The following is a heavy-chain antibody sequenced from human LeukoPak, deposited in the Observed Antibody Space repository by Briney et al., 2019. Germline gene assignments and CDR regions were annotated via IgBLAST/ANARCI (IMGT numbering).Heavy chain of an antibody. CDR2: IGTAADT. J-gene: IGHJ4*02. CDR3: ARGPIVGITETKGYFDY. V-gene: IGHV3-13*01. Sequence: GGSLRLSCAASGFTFSNYDMHWVRQATGRGPEWVSSIGTAADTYYPGSVKGRFTISRENAKNSLYLQMNSLRAGDTAVYYCARGPIVGITETKGYFDYWGQGILVTVSS. D-gene: IGHD1-7*01. CDR1: GFTFSNYD.